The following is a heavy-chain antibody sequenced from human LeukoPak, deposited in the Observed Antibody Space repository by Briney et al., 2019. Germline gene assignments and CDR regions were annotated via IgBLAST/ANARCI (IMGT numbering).Heavy chain of an antibody. CDR1: GFTFSSYG. D-gene: IGHD2-2*01. Sequence: GRSLRLSCATSGFTFSSYGMHWVRQAPGKGLEWVAATWYDGSNKYYADSVKGRFAISRDNSKNTLYLQMNSLRAEDTAVYFCARGGHCSTTSCSNYDGMDVWGQGTTLTVSS. V-gene: IGHV3-33*01. CDR2: TWYDGSNK. J-gene: IGHJ6*02. CDR3: ARGGHCSTTSCSNYDGMDV.